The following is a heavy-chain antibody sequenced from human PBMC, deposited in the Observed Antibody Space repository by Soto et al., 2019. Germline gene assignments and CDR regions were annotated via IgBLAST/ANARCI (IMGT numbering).Heavy chain of an antibody. V-gene: IGHV3-30-3*01. CDR1: GFTFSSYA. Sequence: QVQLVESGGGVVQPGRSLRLSCAASGFTFSSYAMHWVRQAPGKGLEWVAVISYDGSNKYYADSVKGRFTISRDNSKNPLYLQMNSLRAEDTAVYYCARPFLGLGYCSGGICYSGGGNWFDPWGQGTLVTVSS. D-gene: IGHD2-15*01. CDR2: ISYDGSNK. J-gene: IGHJ5*02. CDR3: ARPFLGLGYCSGGICYSGGGNWFDP.